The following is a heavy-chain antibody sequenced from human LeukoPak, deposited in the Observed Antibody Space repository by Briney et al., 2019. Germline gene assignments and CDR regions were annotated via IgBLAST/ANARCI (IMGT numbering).Heavy chain of an antibody. J-gene: IGHJ4*02. CDR2: VNSDGSST. CDR3: ARGSTQYSSGWYGLDY. Sequence: GGSLRLSCAASGFTFSSYWMHWVRQAPGKGLVWVSRVNSDGSSTTYADSVKGRFTISRDYAKNTLYLQMNSLRAEDTAVYYCARGSTQYSSGWYGLDYWGQGTLVTVSS. V-gene: IGHV3-74*01. D-gene: IGHD6-19*01. CDR1: GFTFSSYW.